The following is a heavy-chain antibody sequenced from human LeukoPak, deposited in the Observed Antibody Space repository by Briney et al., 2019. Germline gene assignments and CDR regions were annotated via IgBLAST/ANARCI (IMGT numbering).Heavy chain of an antibody. Sequence: PGGSLRLSCAASGFTFSSYAMSWVRQAPGKGLEWVSAISGSGASTYYADSVKGRFPISRDNSKNTMYLQMNSLRAEDTAVYYCAKDSQNYDFWSGYPIAYYYYGMDVWGQGTTVTVSS. J-gene: IGHJ6*02. D-gene: IGHD3-3*01. CDR2: ISGSGAST. CDR3: AKDSQNYDFWSGYPIAYYYYGMDV. V-gene: IGHV3-23*01. CDR1: GFTFSSYA.